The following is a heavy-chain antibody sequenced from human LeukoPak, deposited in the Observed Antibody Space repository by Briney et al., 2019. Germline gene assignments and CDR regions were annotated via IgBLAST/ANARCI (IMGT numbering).Heavy chain of an antibody. Sequence: PSETLSLTCTVSGGSISTSAFYWGWIRQPPGKGLEWIGSIYDSGNEFYNPSLKSRVTISADTSKNQFSLKLNSVTAADTAMYYCAREAGGYSSSGFFDYWGQGTLVTVSS. D-gene: IGHD6-6*01. CDR2: IYDSGNE. CDR1: GGSISTSAFY. V-gene: IGHV4-39*02. J-gene: IGHJ4*02. CDR3: AREAGGYSSSGFFDY.